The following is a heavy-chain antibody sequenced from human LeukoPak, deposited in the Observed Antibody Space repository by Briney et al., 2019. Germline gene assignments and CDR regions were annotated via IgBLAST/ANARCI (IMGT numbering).Heavy chain of an antibody. J-gene: IGHJ6*03. CDR3: AKGSGLSHNYYMDV. CDR1: GFTFSSYA. V-gene: IGHV3-30*04. Sequence: GGSLRLSCAASGFTFSSYAMHWVRQAPGKGLEWVAVISYDGSNKYYADSVKGRFTISRDNSKNTLYLQMNSLRAEDTAVYYCAKGSGLSHNYYMDVWGKGTTVTISS. CDR2: ISYDGSNK. D-gene: IGHD2-21*01.